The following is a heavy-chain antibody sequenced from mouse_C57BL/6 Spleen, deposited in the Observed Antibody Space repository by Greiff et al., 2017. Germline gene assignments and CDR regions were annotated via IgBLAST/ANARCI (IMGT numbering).Heavy chain of an antibody. CDR2: IYPRSGNT. V-gene: IGHV1-81*01. J-gene: IGHJ2*01. Sequence: QVQLQQSGAELARPGASVKLSCKASGYTFTSYGISWVKQRTGQGLELIGEIYPRSGNTYYNEKFKGKATLTADKSSSTAYMELRSLTSEDSAVYFCARSEGLPYYFDYWGQGTTLTVSS. CDR1: GYTFTSYG. D-gene: IGHD2-4*01. CDR3: ARSEGLPYYFDY.